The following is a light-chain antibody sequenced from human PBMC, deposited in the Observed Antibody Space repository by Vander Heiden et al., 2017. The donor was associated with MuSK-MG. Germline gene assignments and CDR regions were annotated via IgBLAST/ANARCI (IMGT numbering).Light chain of an antibody. CDR3: NSCKTRSTLVV. CDR2: DVN. CDR1: SSDIGEYLY. V-gene: IGLV2-14*03. Sequence: QSALTQPASVSGSPGQSITISCTGTSSDIGEYLYVSWYQQHPGRAPKLGGYDVNNRPSGVSSRFSGSRSGNTASLTITGLQTEEEAEYYCNSCKTRSTLVVFGGGTKLTVL. J-gene: IGLJ2*01.